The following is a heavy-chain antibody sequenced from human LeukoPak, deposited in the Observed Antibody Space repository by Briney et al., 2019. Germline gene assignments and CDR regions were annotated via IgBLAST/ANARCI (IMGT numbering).Heavy chain of an antibody. CDR1: GGSFSGYY. J-gene: IGHJ4*02. D-gene: IGHD3-10*01. CDR2: INHRGST. V-gene: IGHV4-34*01. Sequence: SETLSLTCAVYGGSFSGYYWSWIRQPPGKGLEWIGEINHRGSTKYNPSLKSRVTISVDTSKNQFSLKLSSVTAADTAVYYCAGDTITMVRGVIDYWGQGTLVTVSS. CDR3: AGDTITMVRGVIDY.